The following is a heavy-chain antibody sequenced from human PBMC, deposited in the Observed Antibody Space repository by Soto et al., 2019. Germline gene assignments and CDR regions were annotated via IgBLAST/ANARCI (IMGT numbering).Heavy chain of an antibody. V-gene: IGHV1-69*06. CDR1: GGTFNNYA. CDR2: IIPLFGTT. Sequence: QVQLVQSGAEVKKPGSSVKVSCRASGGTFNNYAISWVRQAPGQGLEWMGGIIPLFGTTNYAQKFQDRVTITADKSTSTVYMDLSSLRSDDTAVYYCARLIGEGYSGTYGLDYWGQGTLVTVSS. CDR3: ARLIGEGYSGTYGLDY. D-gene: IGHD1-26*01. J-gene: IGHJ4*02.